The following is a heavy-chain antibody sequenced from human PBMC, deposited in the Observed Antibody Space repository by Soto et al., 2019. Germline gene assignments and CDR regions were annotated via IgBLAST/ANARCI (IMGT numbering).Heavy chain of an antibody. V-gene: IGHV3-7*01. J-gene: IGHJ3*02. Sequence: GGSLRLSCAASGSTFSSYWMSWVRQAPGKGLEWVANIKQDGSEKYYVDSVKGRFTISRDNAKNSLYLQMNSLRAEDTAVYYCASATLGSPDAFDIWGQGTMVTVSS. CDR3: ASATLGSPDAFDI. D-gene: IGHD6-19*01. CDR1: GSTFSSYW. CDR2: IKQDGSEK.